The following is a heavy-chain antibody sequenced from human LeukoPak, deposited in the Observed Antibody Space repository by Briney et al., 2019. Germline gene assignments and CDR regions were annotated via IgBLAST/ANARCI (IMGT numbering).Heavy chain of an antibody. CDR1: GGSISSYY. J-gene: IGHJ5*02. D-gene: IGHD1-7*01. CDR3: ASTTGTTGGGLGA. Sequence: SETLSLTCTVSGGSISSYYWSWIRQPPGKGLEWIGYIYYSGSINYNPSLKSRVTISVDTSKNQFPLKLSSVTAADTAVYYCASTTGTTGGGLGAWGQGTLVTVSS. V-gene: IGHV4-59*01. CDR2: IYYSGSI.